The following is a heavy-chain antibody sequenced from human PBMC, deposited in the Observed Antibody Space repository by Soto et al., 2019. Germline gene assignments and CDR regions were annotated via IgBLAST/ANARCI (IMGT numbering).Heavy chain of an antibody. J-gene: IGHJ6*02. CDR3: ARAYGSGYMDV. Sequence: QVQLQESGPGLVKPSQTLSLTYTVSGGSISRGGYYWSWIRQHPGKGLEWIGYIYYSGSTYYNPSLKSRVTISVDTSKNQCSLKLSSVTAADTAVYYCARAYGSGYMDVWGQGTPVTVSS. D-gene: IGHD3-10*01. CDR2: IYYSGST. V-gene: IGHV4-31*03. CDR1: GGSISRGGYY.